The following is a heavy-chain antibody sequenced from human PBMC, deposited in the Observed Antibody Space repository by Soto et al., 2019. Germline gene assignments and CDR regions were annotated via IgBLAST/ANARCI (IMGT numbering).Heavy chain of an antibody. Sequence: QEQLVQSWAEVKKPGTSVKVSCKAPGRTFSTYATSGVRQAPGQGSAWMGGVIPIYGTAKYAQKCQGRVTITADESTSTGYMELRSLRSEDTAVYYCARSQGGSSSLDIYYYYYYGMDVWGQGTTVTVSS. V-gene: IGHV1-69*01. D-gene: IGHD2-15*01. CDR1: GRTFSTYA. CDR3: ARSQGGSSSLDIYYYYYYGMDV. J-gene: IGHJ6*02. CDR2: VIPIYGTA.